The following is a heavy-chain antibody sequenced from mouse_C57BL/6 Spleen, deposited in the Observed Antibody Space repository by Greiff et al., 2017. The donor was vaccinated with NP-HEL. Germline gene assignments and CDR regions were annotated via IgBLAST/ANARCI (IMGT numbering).Heavy chain of an antibody. Sequence: QVQLKQSGAELVKPGASVKISCKASGYAFSSYWMNWVKQRPGKGLEWIGQIYPGDGDTNYNGKFKGKATLTADKSSSTAYMQLSSLTSEDSAVYFCAREKVTGTGGAHYFDYWGQGTTLTVSS. V-gene: IGHV1-80*01. CDR2: IYPGDGDT. D-gene: IGHD4-1*01. CDR1: GYAFSSYW. CDR3: AREKVTGTGGAHYFDY. J-gene: IGHJ2*01.